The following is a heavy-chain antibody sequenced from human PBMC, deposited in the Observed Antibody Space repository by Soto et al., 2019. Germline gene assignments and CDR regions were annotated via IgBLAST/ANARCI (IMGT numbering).Heavy chain of an antibody. CDR1: GASVSHGY. D-gene: IGHD3-22*01. Sequence: QMQLQASGPGLVKPSETLSLTCNVSGASVSHGYWSWIRQPPGKGLEWIGFMYFGGSFNYNPSLTSRATISVETSKNQFSMKLTSVTASDTALYYCARSYYDSTCFAVDPWGQGTLVTVSS. CDR2: MYFGGSF. V-gene: IGHV4-59*02. CDR3: ARSYYDSTCFAVDP. J-gene: IGHJ5*02.